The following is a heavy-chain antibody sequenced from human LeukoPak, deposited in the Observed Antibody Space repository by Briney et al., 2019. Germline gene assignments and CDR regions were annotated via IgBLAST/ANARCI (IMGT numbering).Heavy chain of an antibody. CDR2: ISGYNGHT. CDR1: GYTFTSYG. D-gene: IGHD5-24*01. CDR3: ARVENYYYYYMDV. V-gene: IGHV1-18*01. Sequence: GSSVKVSCKASGYTFTSYGISWVRQAPGQGLEWMGWISGYNGHTDYPQQFQGRVTMTTDTSTSTAYMELSRLRSDDTAVYYCARVENYYYYYMDVWGKGTTVTVSS. J-gene: IGHJ6*03.